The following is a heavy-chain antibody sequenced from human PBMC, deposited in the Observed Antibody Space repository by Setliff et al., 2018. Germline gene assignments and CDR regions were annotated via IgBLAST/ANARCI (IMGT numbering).Heavy chain of an antibody. J-gene: IGHJ5*02. CDR1: GFTFSSYS. D-gene: IGHD2-21*02. CDR3: VRGGEGRDDSNSGS. CDR2: ISSSSSTI. Sequence: TGGSLRLSCAASGFTFSSYSMNWVRQAPGKGLEWVSYISSSSSTIYYADSVKGRFTISRDNAKNSLYLQMNSLRAEDTAVYYCVRGGEGRDDSNSGSWGQGTLVTVSS. V-gene: IGHV3-48*04.